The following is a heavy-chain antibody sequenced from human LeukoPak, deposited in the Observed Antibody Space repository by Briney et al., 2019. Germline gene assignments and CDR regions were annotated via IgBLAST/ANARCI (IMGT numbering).Heavy chain of an antibody. CDR2: INHSGST. CDR3: ASGSLYYFDY. V-gene: IGHV4-34*01. CDR1: GGSFSGYY. J-gene: IGHJ4*02. Sequence: SETLSLTCAVYGGSFSGYYWSWIRQPPGKGLEWIGEINHSGSTNYNPSLKSRVTISADTSENQFSLKLSSVTAADTAVYYCASGSLYYFDYWGQGTLVTVSS.